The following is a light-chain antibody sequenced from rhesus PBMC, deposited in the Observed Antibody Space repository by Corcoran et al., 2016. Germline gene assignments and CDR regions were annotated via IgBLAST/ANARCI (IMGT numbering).Light chain of an antibody. CDR3: SSYGGSHTYL. CDR1: RFDIGGYNY. J-gene: IGLJ1*01. CDR2: EVT. Sequence: HAALTQPRSVSGSPGQSVTISCTGTRFDIGGYNYVSWYQQHPNTAPKLLIYEVTKRPSGVSDRFSGSKSGDTASLTISGIQAEDEAEYYCSSYGGSHTYLFGGGTRLTV. V-gene: IGLV2-32*02.